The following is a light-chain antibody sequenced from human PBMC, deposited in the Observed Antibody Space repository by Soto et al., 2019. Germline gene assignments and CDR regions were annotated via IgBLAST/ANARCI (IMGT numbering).Light chain of an antibody. CDR2: DAS. J-gene: IGKJ2*01. V-gene: IGKV3-11*01. CDR3: QQRSNWYT. Sequence: EIVLTQSPATLSLSPGERATLSCRASQSVSSYLAWYQQKPGQAPRLLIYDASNRATRLPARFSGSGSGTDFTLTISNLEPEDFAVYYCQQRSNWYTFGQGTKLEI. CDR1: QSVSSY.